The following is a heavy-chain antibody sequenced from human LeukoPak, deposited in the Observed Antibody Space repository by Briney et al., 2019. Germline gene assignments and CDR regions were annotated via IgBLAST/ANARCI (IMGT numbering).Heavy chain of an antibody. D-gene: IGHD1-1*01. V-gene: IGHV3-20*01. J-gene: IGHJ6*03. Sequence: PGGSLRLSCAASGFTFVDYGMSWVRQAPGKGLEWVSGINWNGGSTGYADSVKGRFTISRDNAKNSLYLQMNSLRAEDTALYHCARDTGELDRYYYYYYYMDVWGKGTTVTVSS. CDR2: INWNGGST. CDR3: ARDTGELDRYYYYYYYMDV. CDR1: GFTFVDYG.